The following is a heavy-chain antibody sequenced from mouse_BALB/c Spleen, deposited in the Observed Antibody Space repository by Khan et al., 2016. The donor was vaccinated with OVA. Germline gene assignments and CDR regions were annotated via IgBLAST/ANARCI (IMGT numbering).Heavy chain of an antibody. CDR1: GYSITSNYA. CDR3: ARGNDYGYAMDY. J-gene: IGHJ4*01. D-gene: IGHD1-1*01. Sequence: EVQLQESGPGLVKPSQSLSLTCTVTGYSITSNYAWNWLRPFPGNQLGWMGYISSSDSTSYNPSLKRRISITRDTSKNQFFLQLNSVTKDDTATYYCARGNDYGYAMDYWGQGTSVTVSS. CDR2: ISSSDST. V-gene: IGHV3-2*02.